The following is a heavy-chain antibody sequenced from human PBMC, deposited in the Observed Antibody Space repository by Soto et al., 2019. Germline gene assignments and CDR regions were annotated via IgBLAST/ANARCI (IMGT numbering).Heavy chain of an antibody. CDR1: GSTFSSYA. J-gene: IGHJ6*02. CDR2: ISYDGSNK. Sequence: PGGSLRLSCAASGSTFSSYAMHWVRQAPGKGLEWVAVISYDGSNKYYADSVKGRFTISRDNSKNTLYLQMNSLRAEDTAVYYCARADGMDVWGQGTTVTVSS. V-gene: IGHV3-30-3*01. CDR3: ARADGMDV.